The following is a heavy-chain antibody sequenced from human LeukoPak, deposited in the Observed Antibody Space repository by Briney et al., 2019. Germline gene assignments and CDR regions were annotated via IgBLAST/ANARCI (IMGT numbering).Heavy chain of an antibody. D-gene: IGHD6-19*01. J-gene: IGHJ4*02. CDR1: GFTFSSYG. Sequence: PGGSLRLSCAASGFTFSSYGMHWVRQAPGKGLEWVAVIWYDGSNKYYADSVKGRFTISRDNSKNTLYLQMNSLRAEDTAVYYCARDRQWLVRGTFDYWGQGTLVTVSS. V-gene: IGHV3-33*01. CDR2: IWYDGSNK. CDR3: ARDRQWLVRGTFDY.